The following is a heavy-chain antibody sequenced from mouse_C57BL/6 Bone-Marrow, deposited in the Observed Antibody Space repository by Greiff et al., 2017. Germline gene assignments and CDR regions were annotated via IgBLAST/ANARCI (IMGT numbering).Heavy chain of an antibody. J-gene: IGHJ3*01. Sequence: QVQLQQPGAALVRPGTSVQLSCKASGYTFTSYWMHWVKQRPGQGLEWIGVIDPSDSYTNYNQKFKGKATLTVDTSSSTADMPLSSLTSEDSAVYYCARRYDGYLGWFAYWGQGTLVTVSA. V-gene: IGHV1-59*01. D-gene: IGHD2-3*01. CDR1: GYTFTSYW. CDR2: IDPSDSYT. CDR3: ARRYDGYLGWFAY.